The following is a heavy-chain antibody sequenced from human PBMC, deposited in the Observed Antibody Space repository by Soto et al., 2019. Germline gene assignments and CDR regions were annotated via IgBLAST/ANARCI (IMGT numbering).Heavy chain of an antibody. V-gene: IGHV3-53*02. CDR3: ARVPGRL. CDR1: GFSVSRNY. Sequence: QLVETGGGLIQPGTSLTLSCAASGFSVSRNYMTWVRQAPGKGLEWVSFVYSGGATFYGDSVKGRFILSRDDSQNTMYLQMNNLRAEDTAVYYCARVPGRLWGRGTLVTVAS. CDR2: VYSGGAT. D-gene: IGHD3-10*01. J-gene: IGHJ4*02.